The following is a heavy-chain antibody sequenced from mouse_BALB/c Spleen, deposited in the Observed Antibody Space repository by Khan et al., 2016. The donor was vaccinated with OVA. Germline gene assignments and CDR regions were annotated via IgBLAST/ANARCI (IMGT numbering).Heavy chain of an antibody. J-gene: IGHJ3*01. V-gene: IGHV5-6*01. CDR2: INSDGYYT. Sequence: EVELVESGGDLMKPGGSLKLSCAASGFTFSTYGMSWVRQTPDKRLEWVATINSDGYYTYYPDSVQGRFTISRNNAKNTLYMQMSSLKSEDTAIYYCAIHLTGSFAYWGQGTLVTVSA. D-gene: IGHD4-1*01. CDR1: GFTFSTYG. CDR3: AIHLTGSFAY.